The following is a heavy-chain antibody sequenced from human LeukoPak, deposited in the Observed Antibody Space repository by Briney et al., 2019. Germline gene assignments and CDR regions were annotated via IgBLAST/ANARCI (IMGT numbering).Heavy chain of an antibody. CDR2: IRVRSNYI. V-gene: IGHV3-21*03. CDR1: GYTFSSYS. D-gene: IGHD3-22*01. CDR3: VRLRRNSDTSGFYYYYDF. J-gene: IGHJ4*02. Sequence: GGSLRLSCLASGYTFSSYSINWVRQAPGKGLEWVSSIRVRSNYIYYADSVRGRFRISRDDARDSLYLQMNSLRAEDTAVYYCVRLRRNSDTSGFYYYYDFWGQGTLVTVSS.